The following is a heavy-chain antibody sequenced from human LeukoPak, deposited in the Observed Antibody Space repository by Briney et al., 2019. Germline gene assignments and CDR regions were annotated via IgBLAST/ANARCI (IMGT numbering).Heavy chain of an antibody. CDR2: ISGSGDSR. J-gene: IGHJ5*02. V-gene: IGHV3-23*01. D-gene: IGHD6-13*01. CDR3: AKQSNMGSSWGFDP. CDR1: GFTFSSCA. Sequence: GGSLRLSCAASGFTFSSCAMSWVRQAPGKGLEWVSLISGSGDSRYYADSVKGRFTISRDNAKNTLWLQMNSLRAEDTAVYYCAKQSNMGSSWGFDPWGQGTLVTVSS.